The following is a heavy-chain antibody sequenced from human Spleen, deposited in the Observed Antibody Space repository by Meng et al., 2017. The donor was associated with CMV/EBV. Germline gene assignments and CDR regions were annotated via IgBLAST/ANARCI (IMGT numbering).Heavy chain of an antibody. CDR1: GFTFSSYG. Sequence: GESLKISCAASGFTFSSYGMSWVRQAPGKGLEWVSGISGSGGSTYYADSVKGRFTISRDNSKNTLYLQMNSLRAEDTAVYYCAKGNLRVSGADSFDYWGQGTLVTVSS. CDR2: ISGSGGST. CDR3: AKGNLRVSGADSFDY. D-gene: IGHD2-21*01. V-gene: IGHV3-23*01. J-gene: IGHJ4*02.